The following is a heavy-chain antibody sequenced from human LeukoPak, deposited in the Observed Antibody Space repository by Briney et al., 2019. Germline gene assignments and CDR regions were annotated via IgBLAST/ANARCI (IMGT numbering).Heavy chain of an antibody. D-gene: IGHD6-19*01. J-gene: IGHJ5*02. V-gene: IGHV3-21*01. CDR3: ARDSSGWYNWFDP. CDR1: GFTFSSYS. Sequence: GGSLRLSCAASGFTFSSYSMNWVRQAPGKGLEWVSSISGSSSYVYYADSVKGRFTISRHNAKNSLYLQMNSLRAEDTAVYYCARDSSGWYNWFDPWGQGTLVTVSS. CDR2: ISGSSSYV.